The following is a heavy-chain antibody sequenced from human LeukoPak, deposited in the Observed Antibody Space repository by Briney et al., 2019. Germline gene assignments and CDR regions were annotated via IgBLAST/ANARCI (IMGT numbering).Heavy chain of an antibody. J-gene: IGHJ5*02. V-gene: IGHV4-39*01. CDR3: ARQSTIAAARIDP. D-gene: IGHD6-25*01. CDR2: MYYSGSA. Sequence: SETLSLTCTVSGGSISSTTYCWSWVRQPPGKGLEWIGCMYYSGSAYYSPSLKSRVTVSIDTSKNQFSLKLNSVTAADTAVYYCARQSTIAAARIDPWGQGTLVTVSS. CDR1: GGSISSTTYC.